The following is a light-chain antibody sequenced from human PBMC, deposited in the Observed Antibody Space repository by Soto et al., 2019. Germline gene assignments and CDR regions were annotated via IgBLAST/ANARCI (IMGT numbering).Light chain of an antibody. CDR2: AAS. CDR1: QAINKW. J-gene: IGKJ4*01. CDR3: QQANAFPPA. V-gene: IGKV1-12*01. Sequence: DIQMTQSPSSVSASVGDRVTITCRASQAINKWVAWYQQKPGKAPNLLIYAASNLLRGVPSRFSDSGSGTDFTLTISSLQPEDFATYYCQQANAFPPAFGEGTQVEIK.